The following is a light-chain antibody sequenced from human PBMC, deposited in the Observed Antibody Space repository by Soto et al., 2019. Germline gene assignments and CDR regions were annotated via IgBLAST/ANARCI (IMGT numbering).Light chain of an antibody. CDR2: DVS. CDR1: SSDVGGYNY. Sequence: QSVLTQPASVSGSPGQSITISCTGTSSDVGGYNYVSWYQQHPDKAPNLMLYDVSNRPSGVSNRFSGSKSGNTASLTIPGLQAEDEAAYYCSAYTSSSTPYVFATGTKVPVL. CDR3: SAYTSSSTPYV. V-gene: IGLV2-14*01. J-gene: IGLJ1*01.